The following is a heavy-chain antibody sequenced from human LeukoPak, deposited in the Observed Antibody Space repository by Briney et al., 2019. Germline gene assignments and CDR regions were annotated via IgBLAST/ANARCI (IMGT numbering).Heavy chain of an antibody. CDR3: ARRNWAYWYFDL. Sequence: GASVKVSCTASGYTFTSFDINWVRQASGQGLEWMGWMNPHSGNTGFAQKFQGRVTLTRNTSISTAYMELSSLRSEDSAIYYCARRNWAYWYFDLWGRGAPVNVSS. D-gene: IGHD7-27*01. V-gene: IGHV1-8*01. CDR2: MNPHSGNT. J-gene: IGHJ2*01. CDR1: GYTFTSFD.